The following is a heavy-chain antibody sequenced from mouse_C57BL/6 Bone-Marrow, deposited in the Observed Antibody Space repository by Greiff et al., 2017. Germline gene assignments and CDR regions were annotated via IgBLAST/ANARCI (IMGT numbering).Heavy chain of an antibody. Sequence: LVESGGGLVKPGGSLKLSCAASGFTFSSYTMSWVRQTPEKRLQWVAAISGGGGNTYYPDSVKGRFTISRDNDKNILYLQMSSLRSEDTALYYCSRLVTTVLATKYFDVWGTGTTVTVSS. D-gene: IGHD1-1*01. CDR3: SRLVTTVLATKYFDV. J-gene: IGHJ1*03. CDR2: ISGGGGNT. CDR1: GFTFSSYT. V-gene: IGHV5-9*01.